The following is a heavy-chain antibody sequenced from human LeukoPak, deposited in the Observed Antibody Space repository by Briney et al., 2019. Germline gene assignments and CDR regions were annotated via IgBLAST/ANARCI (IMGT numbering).Heavy chain of an antibody. CDR2: IKRKTDGGTI. D-gene: IGHD2-2*01. CDR3: TTLYCSSTSCHFDY. Sequence: GGSLRLSCAASGFTFSNAWMRWVRQAPGKGGEWVGRIKRKTDGGTIDYAGAVKGRFTISRHDSKNTLYLQMNSLKTEDTAVYYCTTLYCSSTSCHFDYWGQGTLVTVSS. V-gene: IGHV3-15*01. J-gene: IGHJ4*02. CDR1: GFTFSNAW.